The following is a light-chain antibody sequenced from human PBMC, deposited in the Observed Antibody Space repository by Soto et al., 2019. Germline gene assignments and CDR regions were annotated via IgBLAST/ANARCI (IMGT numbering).Light chain of an antibody. V-gene: IGKV3D-7*01. CDR2: GAS. CDR3: QQDYNLPPWT. J-gene: IGKJ1*01. CDR1: QSVSSSY. Sequence: PGERVTLSCRASQSVSSSYLTWYQQKPGQAPRLLIYGASTRATSIPARFSGSGFGTDFTLTISSLQPEDFAVYYCQQDYNLPPWTFGQGTKVEIK.